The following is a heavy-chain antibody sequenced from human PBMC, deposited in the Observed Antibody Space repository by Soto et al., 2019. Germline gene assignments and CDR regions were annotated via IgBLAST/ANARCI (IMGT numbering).Heavy chain of an antibody. CDR3: AREVQVHTPAFLY. Sequence: QVQLVQSGAEMKKPGSSVKVSCQSSGGTFNTYAMNWVRQAPGQGPEWMGDISPMFGAANYAPKFQGRVTITADESTGTSYMQLSSLTSGDTALYFCAREVQVHTPAFLYWGQGTLVTVSS. J-gene: IGHJ4*02. D-gene: IGHD3-10*01. CDR2: ISPMFGAA. V-gene: IGHV1-69*19. CDR1: GGTFNTYA.